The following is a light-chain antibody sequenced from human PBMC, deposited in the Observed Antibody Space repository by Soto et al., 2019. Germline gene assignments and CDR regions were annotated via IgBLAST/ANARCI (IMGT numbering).Light chain of an antibody. CDR3: NSYTSGNTFV. Sequence: QSVLTQPASVSGSPGQAITVSCSGTSSDIGAHNFVSWHQQHPGKAPKLIIYEVINRHSGVSDRFSGSKSGNTASLTISGLQSDDEADYYCNSYTSGNTFVVGSGTEVTVL. CDR2: EVI. J-gene: IGLJ1*01. CDR1: SSDIGAHNF. V-gene: IGLV2-14*03.